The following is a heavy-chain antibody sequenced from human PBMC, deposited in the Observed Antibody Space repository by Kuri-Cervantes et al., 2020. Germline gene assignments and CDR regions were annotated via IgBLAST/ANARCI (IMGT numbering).Heavy chain of an antibody. Sequence: GGSLRLSCAASGFIFNNYWMSWVRQAPGKGLEWVANIKKDGSGKYYVDSVKGRFTISRDNAKMSVDLQMNSLRAEDTAVYYCAKVGFWSGYYGMDVWGQGTTVTVSS. V-gene: IGHV3-7*03. CDR1: GFIFNNYW. D-gene: IGHD3-3*01. CDR3: AKVGFWSGYYGMDV. J-gene: IGHJ6*02. CDR2: IKKDGSGK.